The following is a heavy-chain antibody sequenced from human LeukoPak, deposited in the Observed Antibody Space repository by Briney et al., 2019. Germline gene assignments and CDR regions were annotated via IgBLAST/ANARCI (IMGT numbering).Heavy chain of an antibody. J-gene: IGHJ4*02. Sequence: GGSLRLSCAASGFPFSTYGMHWVRQAPGKGLEWVAFIRYDGNNKYYADSVKGRFTISRDNSKNSLYLQMNSLRAEDTAVYYCAREGYSPRDGYNFNFDYWGQGTLVTVSS. CDR2: IRYDGNNK. V-gene: IGHV3-30*02. CDR3: AREGYSPRDGYNFNFDY. D-gene: IGHD5-24*01. CDR1: GFPFSTYG.